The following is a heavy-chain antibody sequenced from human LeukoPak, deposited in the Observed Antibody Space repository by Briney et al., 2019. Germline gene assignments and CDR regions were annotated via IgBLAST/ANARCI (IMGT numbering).Heavy chain of an antibody. J-gene: IGHJ4*02. CDR2: ISSSSSYI. CDR1: GFTFSSYS. V-gene: IGHV3-21*03. CDR3: ARDQRGSYRYFDY. D-gene: IGHD1-26*01. Sequence: PGGSLRLSCAASGFTFSSYSMNWVRQAPGKGLEWVSSISSSSSYIYYADSVKGRFTISRDNAKNSLYLQMNSLRAEDTAVYYCARDQRGSYRYFDYRGQGTLVTVSS.